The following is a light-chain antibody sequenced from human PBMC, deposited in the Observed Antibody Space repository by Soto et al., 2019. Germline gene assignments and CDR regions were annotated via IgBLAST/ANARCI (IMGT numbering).Light chain of an antibody. CDR1: SANIGGNS. CDR2: DDN. CDR3: GSWDSSLSAQV. V-gene: IGLV1-51*01. Sequence: QSVLTQPPSVSAAPGQKVTISCSGSSANIGGNSVSWYQQLPGTAPKLLIYDDNKRPSGIPDRFSGSKSGTSATLGITGFQTGDEADYYCGSWDSSLSAQVFXTGPKLTVL. J-gene: IGLJ1*01.